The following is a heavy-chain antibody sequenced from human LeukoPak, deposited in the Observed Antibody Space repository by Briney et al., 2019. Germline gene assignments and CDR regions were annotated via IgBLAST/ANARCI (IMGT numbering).Heavy chain of an antibody. CDR2: IKQDGSEK. CDR3: ASEDNTGSSAY. V-gene: IGHV3-7*01. CDR1: GFTFSNFW. J-gene: IGHJ4*02. D-gene: IGHD3-22*01. Sequence: GGSLRLSCAASGFTFSNFWMSWVRQAPGKGLEWVASIKQDGSEKYYVDSVKGRFTISRDNAKNSLYLQMSSLRGDDTALYYCASEDNTGSSAYWGQGTLVTVSS.